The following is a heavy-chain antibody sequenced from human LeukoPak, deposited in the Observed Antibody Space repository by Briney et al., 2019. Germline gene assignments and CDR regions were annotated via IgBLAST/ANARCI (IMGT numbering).Heavy chain of an antibody. V-gene: IGHV3-15*01. CDR3: TTDWGSYCGGDCYGGPFDY. CDR2: IKSKTDGGTT. D-gene: IGHD2-21*02. Sequence: GGSLRLSWAASGFTFSNAWMSWVRQAPGKGLEWVGRIKSKTDGGTTDYAAPVKGRFTISRDDSKNTLYLQMNSLKTEDTAVYYCTTDWGSYCGGDCYGGPFDYWGQGTLVTVSS. CDR1: GFTFSNAW. J-gene: IGHJ4*02.